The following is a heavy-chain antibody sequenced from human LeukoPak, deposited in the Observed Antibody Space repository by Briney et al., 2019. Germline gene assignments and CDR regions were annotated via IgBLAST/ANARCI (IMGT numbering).Heavy chain of an antibody. CDR2: IYSGGST. J-gene: IGHJ4*02. CDR1: GFTVSSNY. D-gene: IGHD5-12*01. V-gene: IGHV3-53*01. CDR3: AREGLDSGYEN. Sequence: AGSLRLSCAASGFTVSSNYMSWVRQAPGKGLEWVSVIYSGGSTYYADSVKGRFTISRDNSKNTLYLQMNSLRAEDTAVYYCAREGLDSGYENWGQGTLVTVSS.